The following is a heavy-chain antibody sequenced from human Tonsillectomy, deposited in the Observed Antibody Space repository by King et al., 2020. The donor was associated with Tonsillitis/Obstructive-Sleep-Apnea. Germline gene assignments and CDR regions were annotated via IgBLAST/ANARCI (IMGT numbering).Heavy chain of an antibody. V-gene: IGHV1-24*01. Sequence: QLVQSGAEVKKPGASVKVSCKVSGFTLTELSMHWVRQAPGKGLEWMGAFDPEDGETISAQNFQGRVTMTEDTSTDTAYMELSSLRSEDTAVYYCATDPYHYADDAFDIWGQGTMVTVSS. D-gene: IGHD4-17*01. CDR2: FDPEDGET. CDR3: ATDPYHYADDAFDI. J-gene: IGHJ3*02. CDR1: GFTLTELS.